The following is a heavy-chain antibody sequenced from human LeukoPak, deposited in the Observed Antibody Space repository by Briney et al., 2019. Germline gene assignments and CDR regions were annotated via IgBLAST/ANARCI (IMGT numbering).Heavy chain of an antibody. CDR2: INHSGST. V-gene: IGHV4-34*01. J-gene: IGHJ4*02. CDR3: ARLRGYNYGYNIDY. Sequence: PSETLSLTCAVYGGSFSGYYWSWIRQPPGKGLEWIGEINHSGSTNYNPSLKSRVTISVDTSKNQFSLKLSSVTAADTAVYYCARLRGYNYGYNIDYWGQGALVTVSS. CDR1: GGSFSGYY. D-gene: IGHD5-18*01.